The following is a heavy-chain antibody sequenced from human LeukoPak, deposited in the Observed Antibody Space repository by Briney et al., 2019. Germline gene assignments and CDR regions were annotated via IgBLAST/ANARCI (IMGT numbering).Heavy chain of an antibody. Sequence: GGSLRLSCAASAFTFHNYGMSWVRQAPGKGLEWVSAITDNGGRTYYVDSVKGRFTISRDNSKNTLYLQMNSLRAEDTAVYYCARGHWFDPWGQGTLVTVSS. CDR2: ITDNGGRT. CDR3: ARGHWFDP. V-gene: IGHV3-23*01. CDR1: AFTFHNYG. J-gene: IGHJ5*02.